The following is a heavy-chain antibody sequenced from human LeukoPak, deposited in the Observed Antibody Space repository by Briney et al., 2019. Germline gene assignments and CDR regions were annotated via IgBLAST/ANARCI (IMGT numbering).Heavy chain of an antibody. CDR1: GFTFDDYA. CDR2: ISWNSGNI. D-gene: IGHD1-26*01. Sequence: GGSLRLSCAASGFTFDDYAMYWVRQAPGKGLEWVSGISWNSGNIGYADSVKGRFTISRDNAKNSLYLQMNSLRAEDTALYYCAKGGASYYGRGDFDYWGQGTLVTVSS. J-gene: IGHJ4*02. V-gene: IGHV3-9*01. CDR3: AKGGASYYGRGDFDY.